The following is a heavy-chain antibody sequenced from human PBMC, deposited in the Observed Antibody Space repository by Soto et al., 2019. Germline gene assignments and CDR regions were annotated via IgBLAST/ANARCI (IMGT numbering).Heavy chain of an antibody. CDR1: GFTFTSSA. J-gene: IGHJ4*02. CDR3: AADEFGAYCGGDCYDY. CDR2: IVVGSGNT. D-gene: IGHD2-21*01. Sequence: ASVKASCKASGFTFTSSAVQWMRQARGQHLEWLGWIVVGSGNTNYAQMFQERVTITRDMSTSTAYMELSSLRAEDTAVYYCAADEFGAYCGGDCYDYWGEGSLVTVSS. V-gene: IGHV1-58*01.